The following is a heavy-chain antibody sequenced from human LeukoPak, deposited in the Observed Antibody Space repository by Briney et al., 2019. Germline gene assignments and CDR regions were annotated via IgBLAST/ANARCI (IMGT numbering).Heavy chain of an antibody. CDR3: ARAAGYSSKAHYFDY. V-gene: IGHV4-4*07. J-gene: IGHJ4*02. CDR1: GGSISSYY. CDR2: IYTSGST. Sequence: SETLSLTCTVSGGSISSYYWSWIRQPAGKGLEWIGRIYTSGSTNYNPPLKSRVTMSVDTSKNQFCLKLSSVTAAETAVYYCARAAGYSSKAHYFDYWGQGTLVTVSS. D-gene: IGHD6-13*01.